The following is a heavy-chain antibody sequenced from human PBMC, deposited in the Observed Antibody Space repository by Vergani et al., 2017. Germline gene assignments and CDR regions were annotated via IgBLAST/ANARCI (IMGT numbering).Heavy chain of an antibody. CDR3: ARGNDYGAGTYVDP. CDR1: GSTVSGNY. D-gene: IGHD4/OR15-4a*01. Sequence: ELQLVESAGGLVQPGGSLRLSCAASGSTVSGNYMTWVRQAPGKGLEWVSHIYSGEETYYADSVKHRVTISRETAKNTLHLQINNLRVEDTAVYYCARGNDYGAGTYVDPWGQGTLVTVSS. J-gene: IGHJ5*02. V-gene: IGHV3-66*02. CDR2: IYSGEET.